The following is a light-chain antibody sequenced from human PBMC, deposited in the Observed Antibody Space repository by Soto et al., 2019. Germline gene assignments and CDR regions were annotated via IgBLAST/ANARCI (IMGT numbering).Light chain of an antibody. CDR3: SSYASLNNWN. CDR2: EVS. J-gene: IGLJ1*01. CDR1: STDVGGYNY. Sequence: QSALTQPPSASGSPGQSVTISCTGTSTDVGGYNYVSWYQQPPGKATKLMIYEVSKWPSGLPYLSSGSTSGNTASLTVSGQHAEDEAYYYCSSYASLNNWNFGSGTKLTVL. V-gene: IGLV2-8*01.